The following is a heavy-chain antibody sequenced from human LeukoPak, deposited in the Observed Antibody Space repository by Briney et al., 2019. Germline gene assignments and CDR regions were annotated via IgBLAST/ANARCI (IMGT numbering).Heavy chain of an antibody. CDR3: ARALATVTTIDY. Sequence: PGRSLRLSCAASGFTFSSYAMHWVRQAPGKGLERVAVISYDGSNKYYADSVKGRFTISRDNSKNTLYLQMNSLRAEDTAVYYCARALATVTTIDYWGQGTLVTVSS. D-gene: IGHD4-17*01. CDR2: ISYDGSNK. J-gene: IGHJ4*02. V-gene: IGHV3-30-3*01. CDR1: GFTFSSYA.